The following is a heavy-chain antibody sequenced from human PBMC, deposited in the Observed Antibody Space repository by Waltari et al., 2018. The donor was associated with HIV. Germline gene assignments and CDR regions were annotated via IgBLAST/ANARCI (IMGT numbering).Heavy chain of an antibody. CDR2: IKTKGDGGAT. D-gene: IGHD3-10*01. Sequence: EVQLVESGGDLLKPGGCLRLSCAASGSPLNTAWMSWVRQAPGKGLEWVGRIKTKGDGGATDYAAAVKGRFTISRDDSKNTVYLQMNSLKIEDTAVYYCTSEEDYGSGSHFDYWGQGTLVTVSS. CDR1: GSPLNTAW. V-gene: IGHV3-15*01. J-gene: IGHJ4*02. CDR3: TSEEDYGSGSHFDY.